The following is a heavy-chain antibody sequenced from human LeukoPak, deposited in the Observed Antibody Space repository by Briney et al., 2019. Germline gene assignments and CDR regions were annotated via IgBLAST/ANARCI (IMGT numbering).Heavy chain of an antibody. CDR2: IIPILGIA. V-gene: IGHV1-69*04. D-gene: IGHD6-19*01. CDR3: ASRLYAGYSSGQEGY. J-gene: IGHJ4*02. CDR1: EGTFSSYA. Sequence: ASVKVSCKASEGTFSSYAISWVRQAPGQGLEWMGRIIPILGIANYAQKFQGRVTITADKSTSTAYMELSSLRTEDTAVDYCASRLYAGYSSGQEGYWGQGTRLTVSS.